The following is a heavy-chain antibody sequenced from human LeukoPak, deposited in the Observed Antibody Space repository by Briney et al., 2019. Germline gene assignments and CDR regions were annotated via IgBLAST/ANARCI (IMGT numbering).Heavy chain of an antibody. D-gene: IGHD1-26*01. CDR2: IYSSGNT. J-gene: IGHJ4*02. V-gene: IGHV4-59*08. CDR1: GDSISGYD. CDR3: ARVGRLACDF. Sequence: SETLSLTCTVSGDSISGYDWSWIRQPPGKGLEWIGYIYSSGNTNYNPSLKSRVTISVDTPKNQFSLKLSSVTAADTAVYYCARVGRLACDFWGQGTAITVSS.